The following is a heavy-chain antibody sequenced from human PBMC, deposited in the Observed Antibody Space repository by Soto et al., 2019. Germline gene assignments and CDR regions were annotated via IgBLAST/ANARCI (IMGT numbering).Heavy chain of an antibody. J-gene: IGHJ6*02. V-gene: IGHV1-2*04. CDR2: INPNSGGT. CDR3: ARAARRSGYYGMDV. CDR1: GYTFTGYY. Sequence: ASVKFSCTASGYTFTGYYMHWVRQAPGQGLEWMGWINPNSGGTNYAQKFQGWVTMTRDTSISTAYMELSRLRSDDTAVYYCARAARRSGYYGMDVWGQGTTVPSP. D-gene: IGHD6-6*01.